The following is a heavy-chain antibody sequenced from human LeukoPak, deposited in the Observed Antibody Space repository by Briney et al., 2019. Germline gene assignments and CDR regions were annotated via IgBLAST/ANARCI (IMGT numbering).Heavy chain of an antibody. CDR2: VGGSGMRT. D-gene: IGHD3-22*01. Sequence: GGSLRLSCAASGFTFSTFAMSWVRQAPGKGLQWVSSVGGSGMRTYYADSLKGRFTISRDNSNNTLYLQMNSLRVEDTAVYYCAKDFYDSSGYYLGRPFDIWGQGTMVTVSS. CDR1: GFTFSTFA. J-gene: IGHJ3*02. V-gene: IGHV3-23*01. CDR3: AKDFYDSSGYYLGRPFDI.